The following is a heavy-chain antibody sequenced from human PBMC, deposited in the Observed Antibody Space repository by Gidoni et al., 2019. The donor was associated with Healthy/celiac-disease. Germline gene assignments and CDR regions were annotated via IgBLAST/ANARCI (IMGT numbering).Heavy chain of an antibody. J-gene: IGHJ5*02. Sequence: EVQLVESGGGLVQPGRSLRLSCKASGFTFGDYAMSWVRQAPGKGLEWVGFIRSKAYGGTTEYAASVKGRFTISRDDSKSIAYLQMNSLKTEDTAVYYCTRATVTTVTTRWFDPWGQGTLVTVSS. V-gene: IGHV3-49*04. CDR2: IRSKAYGGTT. CDR3: TRATVTTVTTRWFDP. D-gene: IGHD4-17*01. CDR1: GFTFGDYA.